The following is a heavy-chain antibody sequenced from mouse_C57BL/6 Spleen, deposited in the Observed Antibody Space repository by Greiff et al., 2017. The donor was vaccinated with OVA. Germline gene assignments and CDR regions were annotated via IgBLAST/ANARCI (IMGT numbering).Heavy chain of an antibody. D-gene: IGHD2-4*01. V-gene: IGHV5-4*03. CDR2: ISDGGSYT. Sequence: EVKLMESGGGLVKPGGSLKLSCAASGFTFSSYAMSWVRQTPEKRLEWVATISDGGSYTYYPDNVKGRFTISRDNAKNNLYLQMSQLKSEDTAMYYCARGGDYEGYFDYWGQGTTLTVSS. CDR3: ARGGDYEGYFDY. CDR1: GFTFSSYA. J-gene: IGHJ2*01.